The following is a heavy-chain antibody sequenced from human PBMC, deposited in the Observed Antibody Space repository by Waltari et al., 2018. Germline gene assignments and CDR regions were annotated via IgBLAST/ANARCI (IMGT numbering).Heavy chain of an antibody. D-gene: IGHD3-16*01. Sequence: QLQLQESGPGLVKPSETLSLTCTVSGGSISSSSYYWGWIRQPPGKGLEGIGSIYYSGSTYYNPSLKSRVTISVDTSKNQFSLKLSSVTAADTAVYYCARHQNRYGPFDYWGQGTLVTVSS. J-gene: IGHJ4*02. V-gene: IGHV4-39*07. CDR1: GGSISSSSYY. CDR3: ARHQNRYGPFDY. CDR2: IYYSGST.